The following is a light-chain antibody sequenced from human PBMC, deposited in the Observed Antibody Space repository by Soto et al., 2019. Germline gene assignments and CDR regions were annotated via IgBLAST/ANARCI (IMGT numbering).Light chain of an antibody. V-gene: IGKV3-11*01. J-gene: IGKJ2*03. CDR1: QSVTYY. CDR3: QTRSNWPPYS. CDR2: DAS. Sequence: VLTQSPATLSLSPGETATLFCRASQSVTYYLAWYKQKPGQVPRLIMYDASKRVPGVPARFSGSGFGTDFTLTINSLDPEDFALYYCQTRSNWPPYSVGQGTKLEFK.